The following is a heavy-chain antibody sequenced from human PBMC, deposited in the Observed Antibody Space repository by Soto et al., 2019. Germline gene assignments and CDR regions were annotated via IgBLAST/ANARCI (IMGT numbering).Heavy chain of an antibody. D-gene: IGHD1-26*01. V-gene: IGHV5-51*01. CDR3: ARLPPYSDAFDI. J-gene: IGHJ3*02. Sequence: PGELLKISSRGSGYSFTNYWLGLVRPLPGKGLEWMGIIYPGDSDTRYSPSFQGQVTISADKSISTAYLQWSSLKASDTAMYYCARLPPYSDAFDIWGQGTMVTVSS. CDR1: GYSFTNYW. CDR2: IYPGDSDT.